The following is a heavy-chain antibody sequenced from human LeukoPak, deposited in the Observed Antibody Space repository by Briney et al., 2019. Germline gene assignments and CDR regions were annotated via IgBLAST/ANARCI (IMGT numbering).Heavy chain of an antibody. CDR2: INSDGSIT. Sequence: GGSLRLSCAASGFTFSSYWMHWVRQAPGKGLVWVSRINSDGSITTYADSVRGRFTISRDDAKSTLYLQMNSLRAEDTAVYYCARAGPPAFDPWGQGTLVTVSS. CDR1: GFTFSSYW. J-gene: IGHJ5*02. V-gene: IGHV3-74*01. CDR3: ARAGPPAFDP.